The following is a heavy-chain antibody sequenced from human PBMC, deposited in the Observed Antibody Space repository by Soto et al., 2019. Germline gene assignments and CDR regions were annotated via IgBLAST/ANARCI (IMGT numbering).Heavy chain of an antibody. D-gene: IGHD3-22*01. V-gene: IGHV4-59*01. Sequence: SETLSLTCTVSGGSISSYYWSWIRQPPGKGLEWIGYIYYSGSTNYNPSLKSRVTISVDTSKNQFSLKLSSVTAADTAVYYCARSDSSGYYPYYFDYWGQGTLVTVSS. CDR2: IYYSGST. CDR3: ARSDSSGYYPYYFDY. CDR1: GGSISSYY. J-gene: IGHJ4*02.